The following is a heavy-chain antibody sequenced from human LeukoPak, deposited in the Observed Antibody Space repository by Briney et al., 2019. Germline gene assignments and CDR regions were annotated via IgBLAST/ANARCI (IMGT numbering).Heavy chain of an antibody. J-gene: IGHJ4*02. D-gene: IGHD3-22*01. V-gene: IGHV1-69*13. CDR2: IIPIFGTA. CDR3: ARDEDSSGYYSDY. Sequence: SVKVSCKASGGTFSSYAISWVRQAPGQGLEWMGGIIPIFGTANYAQKFQGRVTITADESTSTAYMELSGLRSEDTAVYYCARDEDSSGYYSDYWGQGTLVTVSS. CDR1: GGTFSSYA.